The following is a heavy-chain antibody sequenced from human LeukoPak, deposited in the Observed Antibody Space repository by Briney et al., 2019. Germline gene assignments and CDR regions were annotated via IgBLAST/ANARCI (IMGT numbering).Heavy chain of an antibody. D-gene: IGHD6-13*01. CDR3: ARVLAAADGGDYFDY. CDR2: MNPNSGNT. CDR1: GYTFTSYD. Sequence: GASVKVSCKASGYTFTSYDINWVRQATGQGLEWMGWMNPNSGNTGYAQKFQGRVTMTTDTSTSTAYMELRSLRSDDTAVYYCARVLAAADGGDYFDYWGQGTLVTVSS. J-gene: IGHJ4*02. V-gene: IGHV1-8*01.